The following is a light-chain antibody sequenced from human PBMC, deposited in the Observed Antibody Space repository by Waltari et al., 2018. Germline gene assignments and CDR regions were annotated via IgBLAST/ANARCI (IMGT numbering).Light chain of an antibody. CDR2: YDS. CDR3: LVWHSTSDHHGV. CDR1: NIGSKS. V-gene: IGLV3-21*04. Sequence: SYVVTQSPSVSVAPGETARTTGGGDNIGSKSVHWYQQRPGQAPVLVISYDSDRPSGIPERFSGSNSGNTATLTISWVEAEDEADYYCLVWHSTSDHHGVFGGGTKLTVL. J-gene: IGLJ2*01.